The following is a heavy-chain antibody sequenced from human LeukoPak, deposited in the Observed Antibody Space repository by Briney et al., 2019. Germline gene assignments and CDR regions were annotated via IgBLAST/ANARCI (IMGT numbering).Heavy chain of an antibody. CDR3: ARDEYLWSGYYPNQVFDY. D-gene: IGHD3-3*01. Sequence: GGSLRLSCAASGFTFDDYAIHWVRQAPGKGLEWVSSISWNSGSIGYADSVKGRFTISRDNAKNSLYLQMNSLRAEDTAEYYCARDEYLWSGYYPNQVFDYWGQGTLVTVSS. CDR2: ISWNSGSI. V-gene: IGHV3-9*01. J-gene: IGHJ4*02. CDR1: GFTFDDYA.